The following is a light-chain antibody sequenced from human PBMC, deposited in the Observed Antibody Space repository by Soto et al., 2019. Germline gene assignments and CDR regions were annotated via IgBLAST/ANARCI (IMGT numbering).Light chain of an antibody. J-gene: IGKJ4*01. CDR3: QQRRNWPPLT. CDR1: QSVSSY. Sequence: EIVLTQSPATLSLSPGERATLSCRASQSVSSYLAWYQQKPGQAPRLLIYDASNRATGIPARFSGSGSGTDFTLTLSSLEPEDSAVSYCQQRRNWPPLTFGGGTKVEIK. V-gene: IGKV3-11*01. CDR2: DAS.